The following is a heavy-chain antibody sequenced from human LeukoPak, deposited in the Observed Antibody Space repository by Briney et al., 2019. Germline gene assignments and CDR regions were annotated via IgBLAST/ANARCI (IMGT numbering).Heavy chain of an antibody. D-gene: IGHD6-13*01. CDR3: ARDRSAAPADY. J-gene: IGHJ4*02. Sequence: PSETLSLTCTVSGGSISSYYWSWIRQPPGKGLEWIGYIYYSGSSNYNPSLKSRVTISVDTSKNQFSLKLSSVTAADTAVYYCARDRSAAPADYWGQGTLVTVSS. V-gene: IGHV4-59*01. CDR2: IYYSGSS. CDR1: GGSISSYY.